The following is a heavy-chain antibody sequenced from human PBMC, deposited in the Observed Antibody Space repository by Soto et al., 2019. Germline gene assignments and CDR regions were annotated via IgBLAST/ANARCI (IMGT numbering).Heavy chain of an antibody. CDR1: GASITSNIYY. CDR2: IYYSGNT. J-gene: IGHJ4*02. D-gene: IGHD3-10*01. V-gene: IGHV4-39*01. CDR3: TQRAGPH. Sequence: SEILSLTCTVSGASITSNIYYWGWVRQPPGKGLEWIGTIYYSGNTYYNPSLQSRVTMSVDTSKSQFSLKVDSVSVTDKAVYYCTQRAGPHWGQGILVTVSS.